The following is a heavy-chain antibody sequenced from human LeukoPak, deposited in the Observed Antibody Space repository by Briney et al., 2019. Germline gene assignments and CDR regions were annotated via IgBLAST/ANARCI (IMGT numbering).Heavy chain of an antibody. J-gene: IGHJ5*02. V-gene: IGHV3-30*03. CDR1: GFTFSSYG. Sequence: PGGSLRLSCAASGFTFSSYGMHWVRQAPGKGLEWVAVISYDGSNKYYADSVKGRFTISRDNSKNTLYLQMNSLRAEDTAVYYCHCSGDNCYKPWGQGTLVTVSS. CDR2: ISYDGSNK. D-gene: IGHD2-15*01. CDR3: HCSGDNCYKP.